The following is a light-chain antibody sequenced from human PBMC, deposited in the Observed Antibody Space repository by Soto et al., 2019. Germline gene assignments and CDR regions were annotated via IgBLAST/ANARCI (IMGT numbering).Light chain of an antibody. V-gene: IGLV2-14*01. Sequence: QSALTQPASVSGSPGQSITISCTGTSTDVGGYNYVSWYHQHPGKAPKLMIYEVSNRPSGVSHRFSGSKSGNTASLTISGLQAEDEADYYCSSYTSSSNVVFGGGTKLTVL. CDR1: STDVGGYNY. CDR3: SSYTSSSNVV. J-gene: IGLJ2*01. CDR2: EVS.